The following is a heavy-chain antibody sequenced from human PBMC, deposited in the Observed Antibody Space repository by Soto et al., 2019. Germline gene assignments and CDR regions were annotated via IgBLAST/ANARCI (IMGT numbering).Heavy chain of an antibody. CDR2: IYYSGST. CDR3: EKYLETSDSDDFWSGYLAFDI. CDR1: GGSISSGGYY. V-gene: IGHV4-31*03. J-gene: IGHJ3*02. Sequence: SETLSLTCTVSGGSISSGGYYWSWIRQHPGKGLEWIGYIYYSGSTYYNPSLKSRVTISVDTCKNQFSLKLTSVTAAHTAVYDCEKYLETSDSDDFWSGYLAFDIWGQGTMVTVSS. D-gene: IGHD3-3*01.